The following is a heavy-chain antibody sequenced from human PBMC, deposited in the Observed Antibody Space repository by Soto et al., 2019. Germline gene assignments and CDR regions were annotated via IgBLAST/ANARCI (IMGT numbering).Heavy chain of an antibody. J-gene: IGHJ4*02. Sequence: LKLSCAASGFTFSSYAMSWVRQAPGKGLEWVSAISGSGGSTYYADSVKGRFTISRDNSKNTLYLQMNSLRAEDTAVYYCAKSVRLNYYDSSGYYYEPGGYFDYWGQGTLVTVSS. CDR2: ISGSGGST. D-gene: IGHD3-22*01. CDR1: GFTFSSYA. CDR3: AKSVRLNYYDSSGYYYEPGGYFDY. V-gene: IGHV3-23*01.